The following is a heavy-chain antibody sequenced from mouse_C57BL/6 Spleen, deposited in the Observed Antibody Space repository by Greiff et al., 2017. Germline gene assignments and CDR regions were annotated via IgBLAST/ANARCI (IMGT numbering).Heavy chain of an antibody. Sequence: QVQLQQPGAELVKPGASVKLSCKASGYTFTSYWMHWVKQRPGRGLEWIGRIDPNSGGTKYNEKFKSQATLTVDKPTSTAYMPLSSLTSEDSAVYYCARWGYGSSYEGFAYWGQGTLVTVSA. D-gene: IGHD1-1*01. CDR3: ARWGYGSSYEGFAY. CDR2: IDPNSGGT. V-gene: IGHV1-72*01. CDR1: GYTFTSYW. J-gene: IGHJ3*01.